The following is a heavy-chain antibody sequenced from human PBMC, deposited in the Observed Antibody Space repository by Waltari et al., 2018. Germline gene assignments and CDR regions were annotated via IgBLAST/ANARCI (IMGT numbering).Heavy chain of an antibody. CDR2: ISSSSSYI. CDR1: GFTFSSYS. CDR3: ARVGSGYYSWPFYYYYYGMDV. Sequence: EVQLVESGGGLVKPGGSLRLSCAASGFTFSSYSMNWVRQAPGKGLEWVSSISSSSSYIYYADSVKGRFTISRDNAKNSLYLQMNSLRAEDTAVYYCARVGSGYYSWPFYYYYYGMDVWGQGTTVTVSS. D-gene: IGHD3-3*01. J-gene: IGHJ6*02. V-gene: IGHV3-21*01.